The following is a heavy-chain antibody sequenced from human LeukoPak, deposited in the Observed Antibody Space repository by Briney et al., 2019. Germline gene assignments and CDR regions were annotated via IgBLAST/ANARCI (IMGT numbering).Heavy chain of an antibody. V-gene: IGHV3-49*04. D-gene: IGHD3-22*01. Sequence: GGSLRLSCTASGFTFGDYAMSWVREAPGKGREGGVFIRSKAYGGTTEYAASVKGRFTISRDDSKSIAYLQMNSLKTEDTAVYYCTRARGVYYDSSGYSDYWGQGTLVTVSS. CDR1: GFTFGDYA. J-gene: IGHJ4*02. CDR3: TRARGVYYDSSGYSDY. CDR2: IRSKAYGGTT.